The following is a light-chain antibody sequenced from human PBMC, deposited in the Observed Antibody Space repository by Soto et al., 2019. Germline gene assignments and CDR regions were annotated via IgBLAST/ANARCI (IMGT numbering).Light chain of an antibody. V-gene: IGKV3-20*01. CDR1: QSVSRSH. Sequence: EIVLTQSPGTLSLSPGERATLSCRASQSVSRSHLAWYQQKPGQAPRLLIYGASSRSTGIADRFSGSGSGIDFTLTISRLEPEDFAVYYCQQYGNSPPYSFGQGIKWEIK. CDR2: GAS. CDR3: QQYGNSPPYS. J-gene: IGKJ2*03.